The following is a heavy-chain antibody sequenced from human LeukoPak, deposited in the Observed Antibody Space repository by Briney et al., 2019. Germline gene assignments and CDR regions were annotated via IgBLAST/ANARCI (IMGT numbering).Heavy chain of an antibody. CDR3: AGGRTDIVVVPATLRNYYFDY. Sequence: SVKVSCKVSGYTLTELSMHWVRQAPGQGLEWMGGIMPMFGKANYAQKFQGRVTTTADKATSTAYMELGSLRSEDTAVYYCAGGRTDIVVVPATLRNYYFDYWGQGTLVTVSS. CDR1: GYTLTELS. CDR2: IMPMFGKA. J-gene: IGHJ4*02. D-gene: IGHD2-2*01. V-gene: IGHV1-69*06.